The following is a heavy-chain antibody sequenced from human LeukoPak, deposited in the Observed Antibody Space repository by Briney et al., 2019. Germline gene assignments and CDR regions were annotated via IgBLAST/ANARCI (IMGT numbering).Heavy chain of an antibody. CDR1: GFTFSSYG. Sequence: GGSLRLSCAASGFTFSSYGMHWVRQAPGRGLEWVAVISYDGSNKYYADSVKGRFTISRDNSKNTLYLQMNSLRAEDTAVYYCAKDFLEYQLLRLFDYWGQGTLVTVSS. CDR2: ISYDGSNK. CDR3: AKDFLEYQLLRLFDY. J-gene: IGHJ4*02. V-gene: IGHV3-30*18. D-gene: IGHD2-2*01.